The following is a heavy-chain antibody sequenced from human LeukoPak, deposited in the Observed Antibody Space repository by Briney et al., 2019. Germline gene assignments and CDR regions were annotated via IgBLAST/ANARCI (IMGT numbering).Heavy chain of an antibody. Sequence: GGAPRLPCAAPWVTGSSNYLSWGRQAPGKGVGCGSVIYSGRSAYYAYSVKGRFTISRDNSKNTLYLQMNSLRADDTAVYYCAREGHYDSSGYFDYWGQGTLVTVPS. V-gene: IGHV3-53*01. J-gene: IGHJ4*02. D-gene: IGHD3-22*01. CDR1: WVTGSSNY. CDR3: AREGHYDSSGYFDY. CDR2: IYSGRSA.